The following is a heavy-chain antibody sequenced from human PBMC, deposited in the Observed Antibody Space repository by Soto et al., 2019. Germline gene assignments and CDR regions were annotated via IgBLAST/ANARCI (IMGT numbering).Heavy chain of an antibody. J-gene: IGHJ6*02. CDR1: GFSLSNNG. Sequence: GGSLRLSCAASGFSLSNNGMHWVRQAPGKGLEWVAVISYDGNNKYYADSVKGRFTISRDNSKNTVYLEMNNLRAEYTAMYYCAKGGSGNYLTNYYHYGMDVWGQGTTGTVSS. CDR2: ISYDGNNK. V-gene: IGHV3-30*18. CDR3: AKGGSGNYLTNYYHYGMDV. D-gene: IGHD3-22*01.